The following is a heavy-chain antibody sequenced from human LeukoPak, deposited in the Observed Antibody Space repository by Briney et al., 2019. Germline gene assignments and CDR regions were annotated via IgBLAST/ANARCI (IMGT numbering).Heavy chain of an antibody. CDR2: ISYDGSNK. J-gene: IGHJ4*02. Sequence: GGSLRLSCAASGFTLSSFGMHWVRQAPGKGLEWVAVISYDGSNKYFADSVKGRFTISRDNSKNTLYLQMNSLRAEDTAMYYCAKAPGYYDSSVPFYFDYWGQGTLVTVSS. V-gene: IGHV3-30*18. CDR1: GFTLSSFG. D-gene: IGHD3-22*01. CDR3: AKAPGYYDSSVPFYFDY.